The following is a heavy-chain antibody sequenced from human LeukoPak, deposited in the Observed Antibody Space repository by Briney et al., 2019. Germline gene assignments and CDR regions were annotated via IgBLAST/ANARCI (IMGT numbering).Heavy chain of an antibody. CDR3: ASPCPDLSSYGSLFY. J-gene: IGHJ4*02. Sequence: ASVKVSCKASGGTFSSYAISWVRQAPGQGREWMGGIIPIVGTANYAQKFQGRVTITADESTSTAYMELSSLRSAHTAVYYCASPCPDLSSYGSLFYWGQGTLVTVSS. V-gene: IGHV1-69*13. D-gene: IGHD5-18*01. CDR2: IIPIVGTA. CDR1: GGTFSSYA.